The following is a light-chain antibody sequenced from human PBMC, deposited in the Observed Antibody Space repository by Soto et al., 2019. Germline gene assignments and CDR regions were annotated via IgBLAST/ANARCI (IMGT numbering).Light chain of an antibody. Sequence: EIVMTQSPATLSVSPGERATLSCRASQSVSSNLAWYQQKPGQAPRLLIYGAYTRATGIPARFSGSGSGTEFTLTISSLQSEDVAVYYCQQYNNWLSTFGGGTKVEIK. J-gene: IGKJ4*01. CDR1: QSVSSN. V-gene: IGKV3-15*01. CDR2: GAY. CDR3: QQYNNWLST.